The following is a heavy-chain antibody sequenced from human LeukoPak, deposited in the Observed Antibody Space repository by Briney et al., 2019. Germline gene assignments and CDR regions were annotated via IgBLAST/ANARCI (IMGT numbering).Heavy chain of an antibody. CDR1: GFTFSSYA. CDR3: ANPPTVTSLDY. V-gene: IGHV3-23*01. J-gene: IGHJ4*02. CDR2: ISGSGDNT. D-gene: IGHD4-11*01. Sequence: PGGSLRLSCAASGFTFSSYAMNWVRQAPGKGLEWISSISGSGDNTYYADSVKGRFTISRDNSKNTLYLQMNSLRAEDTAVYYCANPPTVTSLDYWGQGTLVTVSS.